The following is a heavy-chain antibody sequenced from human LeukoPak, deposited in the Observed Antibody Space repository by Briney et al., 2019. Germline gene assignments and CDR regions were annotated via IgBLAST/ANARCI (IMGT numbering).Heavy chain of an antibody. CDR2: ISGSSSTM. V-gene: IGHV3-48*01. J-gene: IGHJ4*02. CDR1: GFIFSSFA. D-gene: IGHD2-2*01. CDR3: ARFSCSSTSCFDYFDY. Sequence: GGSLRLSCEASGFIFSSFAVSWVRQAPGKGLEWVSYISGSSSTMYYADSVKGRFTISRDSAKNSLYLQMNSLRAEDTAVYYCARFSCSSTSCFDYFDYWGQGTLVTVSS.